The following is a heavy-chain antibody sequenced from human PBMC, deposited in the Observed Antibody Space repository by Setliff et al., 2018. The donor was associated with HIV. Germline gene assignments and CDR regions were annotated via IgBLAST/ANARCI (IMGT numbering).Heavy chain of an antibody. CDR2: IGWNGVSI. J-gene: IGHJ4*02. V-gene: IGHV3-9*01. CDR3: ARSPGMFDY. CDR1: GFTFDEYA. D-gene: IGHD1-1*01. Sequence: GGSLRLSCVASGFTFDEYALHWVRQVPGKGLEWVSSIGWNGVSIAYADSVKGRFTISRDNAKNSLFLQMNSLRAEDTAVYYCARSPGMFDYWGQGTPVTVSS.